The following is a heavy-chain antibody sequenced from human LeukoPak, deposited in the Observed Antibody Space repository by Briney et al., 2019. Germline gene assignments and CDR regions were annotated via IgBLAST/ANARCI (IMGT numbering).Heavy chain of an antibody. D-gene: IGHD2-2*01. CDR3: AKYNIVVVPAAYSDY. CDR2: ISGSGGST. J-gene: IGHJ4*02. CDR1: GFTFSSYA. V-gene: IGHV3-23*01. Sequence: GGSLRLSCAASGFTFSSYAMSRVRQAPGKGLEWVSAISGSGGSTYYADSVKGRFTISRDNSKNTLYLQMNSLRAEDTAVYYCAKYNIVVVPAAYSDYWGQGTLVTVSS.